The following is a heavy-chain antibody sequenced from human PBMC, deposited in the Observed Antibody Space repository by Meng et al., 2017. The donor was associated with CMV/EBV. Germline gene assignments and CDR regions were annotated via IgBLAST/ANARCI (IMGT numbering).Heavy chain of an antibody. J-gene: IGHJ4*02. D-gene: IGHD3-3*01. Sequence: GGSLRLSCAASGFTVSSYEMNWVRQAPGKGLEWVSYISSSGSTKYYADSVKGRFTISRDNAKNSLYLQMNSLGAEDTAVYYCARVGTIFRGYYFDYWGQGTLVTVSS. CDR2: ISSSGSTK. CDR3: ARVGTIFRGYYFDY. V-gene: IGHV3-48*03. CDR1: GFTVSSYE.